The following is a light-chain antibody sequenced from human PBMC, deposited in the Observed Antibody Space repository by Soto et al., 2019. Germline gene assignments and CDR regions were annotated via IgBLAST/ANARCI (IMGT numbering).Light chain of an antibody. Sequence: QSVLTQSPSVSAAPGQQVTISCSGSSSNIGNNYVSWYQQLPGTAPKLLIYDNNKRPSGIPDRFSGSKSGTSGTLDITGLQTGDEADYYCATWDDRLNGYVFGSGTKLTVL. CDR1: SSNIGNNY. V-gene: IGLV1-51*01. CDR3: ATWDDRLNGYV. J-gene: IGLJ1*01. CDR2: DNN.